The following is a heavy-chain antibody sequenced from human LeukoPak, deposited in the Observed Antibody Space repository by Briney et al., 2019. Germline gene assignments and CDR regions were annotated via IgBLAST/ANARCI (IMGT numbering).Heavy chain of an antibody. Sequence: PGRSLRLSCAASGFTFSSYGMHWVRQAPGKGLEWVAVIWYDGSNKYYADSVKGRFTISRDNSKNTLYLQMNSLRAEHTAVYYCEREVADGVDYYYGMYVWGKGTTVTVSS. CDR1: GFTFSSYG. CDR2: IWYDGSNK. V-gene: IGHV3-33*01. CDR3: EREVADGVDYYYGMYV. J-gene: IGHJ6*04. D-gene: IGHD5-24*01.